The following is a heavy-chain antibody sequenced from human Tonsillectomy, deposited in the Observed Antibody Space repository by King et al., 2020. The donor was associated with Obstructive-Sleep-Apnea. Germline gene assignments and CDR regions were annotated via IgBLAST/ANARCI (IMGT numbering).Heavy chain of an antibody. J-gene: IGHJ4*02. D-gene: IGHD5-12*01. CDR1: GFNSSYYG. CDR3: ARERYSGEKYFDY. CDR2: IRYDGSNK. Sequence: VQLVQSGGGVVQPGRSLRLSCAASGFNSSYYGMHWVRQAPGKGLEWVTFIRYDGSNKYYADSVKGRFIISRDNSKNTLYLQMNSLRAEDTAVYYCARERYSGEKYFDYWGQGTQVTVSS. V-gene: IGHV3-30*02.